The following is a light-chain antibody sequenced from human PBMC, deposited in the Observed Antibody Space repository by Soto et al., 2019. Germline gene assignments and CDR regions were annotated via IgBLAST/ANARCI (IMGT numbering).Light chain of an antibody. CDR2: DAS. V-gene: IGKV3-11*01. Sequence: EIVMTQSPATLSLSPGERATLSRRASQSVGKYLVWYQQKPGQAPRLLIYDASNRAPGIPARFSGSGSGTDFTLTISSLEPEDFAVYYCQQYGSSGTFGQGTKVDIK. CDR3: QQYGSSGT. J-gene: IGKJ1*01. CDR1: QSVGKY.